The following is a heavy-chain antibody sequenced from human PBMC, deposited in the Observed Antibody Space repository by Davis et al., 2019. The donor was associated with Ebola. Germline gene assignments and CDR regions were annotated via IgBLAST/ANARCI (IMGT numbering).Heavy chain of an antibody. V-gene: IGHV3-48*01. Sequence: ETLSLTCAVYGGSFSGYYWSWIRQPPGKGLEWVSYISSSSSTIYYADSVKGRFTISRDNSKNTLYLQMNSLRAEDTAVYYCARNLRTIFVVVIRAHYYGMDVWGQGTTVTVSS. CDR1: GGSFSGYY. CDR2: ISSSSSTI. CDR3: ARNLRTIFVVVIRAHYYGMDV. J-gene: IGHJ6*02. D-gene: IGHD3-3*01.